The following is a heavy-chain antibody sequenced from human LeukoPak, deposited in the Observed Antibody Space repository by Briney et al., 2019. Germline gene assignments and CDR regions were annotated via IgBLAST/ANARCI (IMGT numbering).Heavy chain of an antibody. CDR1: GFTFSSCA. V-gene: IGHV3-23*01. Sequence: GGSLRLSCAASGFTFSSCAMSWVRQAPGKGLEWVSAISGSGGSTYYADSVKGRFTISRDNSKNTLYLQMNSLRAEDTAVYYCAKVGSLYDYVWGSYRYPYFDYWGQGTLVTVSS. D-gene: IGHD3-16*02. CDR3: AKVGSLYDYVWGSYRYPYFDY. J-gene: IGHJ4*02. CDR2: ISGSGGST.